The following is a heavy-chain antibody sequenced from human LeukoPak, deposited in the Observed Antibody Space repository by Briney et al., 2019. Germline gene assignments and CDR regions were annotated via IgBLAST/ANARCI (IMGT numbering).Heavy chain of an antibody. J-gene: IGHJ4*02. D-gene: IGHD3-3*02. CDR3: AAFRGDY. V-gene: IGHV3-53*01. CDR1: GFTVSSDF. CDR2: INSGGST. Sequence: GGSLRLSRAASGFTVSSDFMSWVPQAPGKGLEWVALINSGGSTYYADSVKGRFTISRDNSKNTLNFQMNNLRAEDTAVYYCAAFRGDYWGQGTLVSVSS.